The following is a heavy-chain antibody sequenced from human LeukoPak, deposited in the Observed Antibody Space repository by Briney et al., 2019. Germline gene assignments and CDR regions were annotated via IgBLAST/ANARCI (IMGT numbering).Heavy chain of an antibody. V-gene: IGHV1-58*01. CDR3: AAVAAMVTGYFDY. Sequence: ASVKVSCKASGFTFTSSAVQWVRQARGQRLEWIGWIVVGSGNTNYAQKFQERVTITRDMSTSTAYMELSSLRSEDTAVYCCAAVAAMVTGYFDYWGQGTLVTVSS. J-gene: IGHJ4*02. D-gene: IGHD5-18*01. CDR2: IVVGSGNT. CDR1: GFTFTSSA.